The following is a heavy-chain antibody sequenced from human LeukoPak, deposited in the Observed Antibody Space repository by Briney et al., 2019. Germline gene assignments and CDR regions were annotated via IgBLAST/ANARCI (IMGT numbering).Heavy chain of an antibody. J-gene: IGHJ4*02. CDR3: ARVSAHAGIAVAASDY. CDR2: ISWNSGSI. V-gene: IGHV3-9*01. CDR1: GFTFDDYA. Sequence: PGGSLRLSCAASGFTFDDYAMHWVRQAPGKGLEWVSGISWNSGSIGYADSVKGRFTISRDNAKNSLYLQMNSLRAEDTAVYYCARVSAHAGIAVAASDYWGQGTLVTVSS. D-gene: IGHD6-19*01.